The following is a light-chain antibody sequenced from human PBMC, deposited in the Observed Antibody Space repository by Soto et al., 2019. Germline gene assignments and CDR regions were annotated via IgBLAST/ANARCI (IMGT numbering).Light chain of an antibody. CDR2: NVN. CDR1: SGDVGGYDY. Sequence: QYALTQVASVSGSPGQSITISCTGTSGDVGGYDYVSWYQQHPGKAPKLMISNVNYRPSGVSNRFSGSKSGNTASLTISGLQAEDESSYYCTSYTNTNPVVFGGGTKLTVL. V-gene: IGLV2-14*03. CDR3: TSYTNTNPVV. J-gene: IGLJ2*01.